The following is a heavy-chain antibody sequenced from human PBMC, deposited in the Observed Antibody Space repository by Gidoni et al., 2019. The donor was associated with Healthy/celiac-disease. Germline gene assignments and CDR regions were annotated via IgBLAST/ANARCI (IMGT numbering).Heavy chain of an antibody. Sequence: GQGLEWMGWISAYNGNTNYAQKLQGRVTMTTDTSTSTAYMELRSLRSDDTAVYYCARAPGGSGSYYIQNWGQGTLVTVSS. V-gene: IGHV1-18*01. CDR3: ARAPGGSGSYYIQN. CDR2: ISAYNGNT. J-gene: IGHJ4*02. D-gene: IGHD3-10*01.